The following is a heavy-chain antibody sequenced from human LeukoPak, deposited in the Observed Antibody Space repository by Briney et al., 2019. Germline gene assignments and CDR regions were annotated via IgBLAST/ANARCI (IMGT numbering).Heavy chain of an antibody. CDR3: ARARGYCSSTICYRYYFDY. J-gene: IGHJ4*02. CDR2: IYHSGSP. Sequence: SETLSLTCTVSGYSISSGYYWGWIRQPPGKGLEWIGTIYHSGSPYYNPSLKSRVTISVDTSKNQFSLKLTSVTAADTAVYYCARARGYCSSTICYRYYFDYWGQGTLVTVSS. CDR1: GYSISSGYY. D-gene: IGHD2-2*01. V-gene: IGHV4-38-2*02.